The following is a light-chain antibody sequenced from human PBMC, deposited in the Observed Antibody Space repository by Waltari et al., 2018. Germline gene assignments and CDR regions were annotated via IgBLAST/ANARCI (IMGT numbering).Light chain of an antibody. J-gene: IGKJ1*01. V-gene: IGKV2-28*01. CDR1: QSLLHSNGYNY. Sequence: DIVVTQSPLSLPVPPGEPASISCRSSQSLLHSNGYNYLDWYLQKPGQSPQLLIYLGSNRASGVPDRFSGTGSGTDFTLKINRVQVEDVGVYYCMQSLQALWTFGQGTKADIK. CDR3: MQSLQALWT. CDR2: LGS.